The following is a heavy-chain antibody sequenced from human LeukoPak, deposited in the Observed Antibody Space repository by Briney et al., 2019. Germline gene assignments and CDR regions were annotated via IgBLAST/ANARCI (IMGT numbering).Heavy chain of an antibody. CDR2: IKQEGSEK. V-gene: IGHV3-7*01. J-gene: IGHJ6*02. CDR3: AREIRALYYGMDV. Sequence: GGSLRLSCAASGFTFSSYWMSWVGQAPGKGLEWVANIKQEGSEKYYVDSVKGRFTISRDNAKNSLYLQMNSLRAEDTAVYYCAREIRALYYGMDVWGQGTTVTVSS. CDR1: GFTFSSYW.